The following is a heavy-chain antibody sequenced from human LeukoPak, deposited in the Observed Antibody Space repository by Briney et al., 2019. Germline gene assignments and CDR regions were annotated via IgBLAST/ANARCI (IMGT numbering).Heavy chain of an antibody. Sequence: GSLRLSCAASGFTFSSYWMSWVRQAPGKGLEWVANIKQDGSETYYVDSVKGRFTISRDNAKNLLYLEMNSLRAEDTALYYCARVDGSSSCPDYWGQGTLVTVSS. CDR1: GFTFSSYW. CDR3: ARVDGSSSCPDY. CDR2: IKQDGSET. D-gene: IGHD6-13*01. V-gene: IGHV3-7*01. J-gene: IGHJ4*02.